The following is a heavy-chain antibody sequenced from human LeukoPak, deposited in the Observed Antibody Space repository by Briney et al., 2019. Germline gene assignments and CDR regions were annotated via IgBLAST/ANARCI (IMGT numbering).Heavy chain of an antibody. J-gene: IGHJ5*02. CDR1: GGSFSGYY. Sequence: SETLSFTCAVYGGSFSGYYWSWIRQPPGKGLEWIGEINHSGSTNYNPSLKSRVTISVDTSKNQFSLKLSSVTAADTAVYYCARDRAAAGTFSWFDPWGQGTLVTVSS. CDR3: ARDRAAAGTFSWFDP. D-gene: IGHD6-13*01. CDR2: INHSGST. V-gene: IGHV4-34*01.